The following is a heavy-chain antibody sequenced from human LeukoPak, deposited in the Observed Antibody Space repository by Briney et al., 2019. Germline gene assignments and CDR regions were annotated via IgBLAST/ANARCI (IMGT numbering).Heavy chain of an antibody. CDR2: IIPIFGTA. CDR1: GGTFSSYA. Sequence: GASVKVSCKASGGTFSSYAISWVRQAPGQGLEWMGEIIPIFGTANYAQKFQGGVTITADESTSTAYMELSSLRSEDTAVYYCARDQAAAGTSWFDPWGQGTLVTVSS. CDR3: ARDQAAAGTSWFDP. J-gene: IGHJ5*02. V-gene: IGHV1-69*13. D-gene: IGHD6-13*01.